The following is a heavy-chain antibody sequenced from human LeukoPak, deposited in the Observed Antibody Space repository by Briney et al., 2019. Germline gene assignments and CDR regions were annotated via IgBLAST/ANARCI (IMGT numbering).Heavy chain of an antibody. J-gene: IGHJ3*01. CDR2: IIPIFDRP. D-gene: IGHD1-26*01. V-gene: IGHV1-69*06. Sequence: ASVKVSCKTIGGRFKSYGFSWVRQAPGQGLEWMGGIIPIFDRPNYAQKFEGRVTITADKSTNTTYMEISSLTSDDTAVYHCARDAQWELRALDVWGRGTMVIVSS. CDR3: ARDAQWELRALDV. CDR1: GGRFKSYG.